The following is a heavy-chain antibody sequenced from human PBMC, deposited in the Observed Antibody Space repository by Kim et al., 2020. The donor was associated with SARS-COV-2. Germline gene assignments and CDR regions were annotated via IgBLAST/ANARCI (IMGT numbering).Heavy chain of an antibody. D-gene: IGHD3-22*01. J-gene: IGHJ4*02. CDR2: IYYSGST. CDR3: ARLIARGLRVVALGD. V-gene: IGHV4-59*08. CDR1: GGSISSYY. Sequence: SETLSLTCTVSGGSISSYYWSWIRQPPGKGLEWIGYIYYSGSTNYNPSLKSRVTISVDTSKNQFSLKLSSVTAADTAVYYCARLIARGLRVVALGDWGQGTLVTVSS.